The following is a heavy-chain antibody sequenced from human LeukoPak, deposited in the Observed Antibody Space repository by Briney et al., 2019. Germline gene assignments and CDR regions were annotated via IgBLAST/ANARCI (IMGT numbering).Heavy chain of an antibody. CDR2: ISGYNGYT. Sequence: ASVKVSCKAFGYTFISYGVTWVRQAPGQGLEWMGWISGYNGYTNYAQNFQDRVTMTTDTSTNTAYMELRSLGSDDTAVYYCARLGYCTNGACYRKHNRLDPWGQGTLVTVSP. CDR1: GYTFISYG. D-gene: IGHD2-8*01. J-gene: IGHJ5*02. V-gene: IGHV1-18*01. CDR3: ARLGYCTNGACYRKHNRLDP.